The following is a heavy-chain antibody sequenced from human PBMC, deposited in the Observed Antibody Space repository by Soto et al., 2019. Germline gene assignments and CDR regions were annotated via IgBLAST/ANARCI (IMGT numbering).Heavy chain of an antibody. V-gene: IGHV1-69*04. CDR1: GGTFSSYT. CDR2: IIPILGIA. Sequence: SVKVSCKASGGTFSSYTISWVRQAPGQGLEWMGRIIPILGIANYAQKFQGRVTITADKSTSTAYMELSSLRSEDTAVYYCARDWDYGDYHDAFDIWGQGTMVT. D-gene: IGHD4-17*01. J-gene: IGHJ3*02. CDR3: ARDWDYGDYHDAFDI.